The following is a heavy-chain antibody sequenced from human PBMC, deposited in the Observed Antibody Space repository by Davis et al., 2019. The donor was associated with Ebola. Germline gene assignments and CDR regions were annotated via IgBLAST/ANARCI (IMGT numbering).Heavy chain of an antibody. CDR1: GGSISSSSYY. Sequence: SETLSLTCTVSGGSISSSSYYWGWIRQPPGKGLEWIGSIYHSGSTNYSPSLKRRVTISADTSKNQFSLRLSSVTAADTAIYYCARVWNDYGSGSYYDYWGQGILVSVSS. CDR3: ARVWNDYGSGSYYDY. D-gene: IGHD3-10*01. V-gene: IGHV4-39*07. CDR2: IYHSGST. J-gene: IGHJ4*02.